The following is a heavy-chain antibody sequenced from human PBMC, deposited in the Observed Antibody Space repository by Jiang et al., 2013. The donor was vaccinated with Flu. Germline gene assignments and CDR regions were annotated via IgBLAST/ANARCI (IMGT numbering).Heavy chain of an antibody. V-gene: IGHV1-46*01. CDR3: ARAGNYYYDSSGVSGV. J-gene: IGHJ4*02. CDR1: GYTFTSYY. CDR2: INPSGGST. Sequence: SGAEVKKPGASVKVSCKASGYTFTSYYMHWVRQAPGQGLEWMGIINPSGGSTSYAQKFQGRVTMTRDTSTSTVYMELSSLRSEDTVVYYCARAGNYYYDSSGVSGVWGQGTLVTVSS. D-gene: IGHD3-22*01.